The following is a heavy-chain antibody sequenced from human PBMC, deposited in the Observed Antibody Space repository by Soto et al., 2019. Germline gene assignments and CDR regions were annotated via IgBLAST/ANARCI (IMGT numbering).Heavy chain of an antibody. CDR2: IYYSGST. CDR1: GGSISSFY. V-gene: IGHV4-59*01. Sequence: PSETLSLTCTVSGGSISSFYWSWIRQPPGKGLEWIGYIYYSGSTNYNPSLKSRVTISVDTSKNQFSLKLSSVTAADTAVYYCARDGLIVVGAPSADALDIWGQGTMVTVSS. CDR3: ARDGLIVVGAPSADALDI. J-gene: IGHJ3*02. D-gene: IGHD3-22*01.